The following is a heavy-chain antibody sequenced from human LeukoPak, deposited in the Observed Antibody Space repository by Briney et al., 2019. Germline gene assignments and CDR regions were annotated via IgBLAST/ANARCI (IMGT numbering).Heavy chain of an antibody. J-gene: IGHJ4*02. CDR3: ARLGDCGHDCYSHDY. V-gene: IGHV4-59*08. CDR1: GGSISGYQ. CDR2: INYNGDT. D-gene: IGHD2-21*01. Sequence: PSDPLSLTGIVSGGSISGYQWGWVRQAPGKGLEHISFINYNGDTNYNPSLKSRITMSVDTSKNQFSLKLSSVSAADTAVYYCARLGDCGHDCYSHDYWGQGTLVTVSS.